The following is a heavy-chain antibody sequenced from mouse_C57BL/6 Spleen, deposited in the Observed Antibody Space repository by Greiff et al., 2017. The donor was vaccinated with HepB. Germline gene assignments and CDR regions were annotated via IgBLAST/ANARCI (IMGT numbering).Heavy chain of an antibody. CDR2: IHPNSGST. Sequence: QQRPGQGLEWIGMIHPNSGSTNYNEKFKSKATLTVDKSSSTAYMQLSSLTSEDSAVYYCARDWDAMDYWGQGTSVTVSS. J-gene: IGHJ4*01. V-gene: IGHV1-64*01. D-gene: IGHD4-1*01. CDR3: ARDWDAMDY.